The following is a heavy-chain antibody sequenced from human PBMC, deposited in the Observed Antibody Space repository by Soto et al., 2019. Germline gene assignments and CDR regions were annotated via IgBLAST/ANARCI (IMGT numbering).Heavy chain of an antibody. D-gene: IGHD3-3*01. CDR3: ARGRGITIFGVVIPYYYGMDV. CDR1: GYTFTSYD. J-gene: IGHJ6*02. V-gene: IGHV1-8*01. CDR2: MNPNSGNT. Sequence: ASVKVSCKASGYTFTSYDINWVRQATGQGLEWMGWMNPNSGNTGYAQKFQGRVTMTRNTSISTAYMELSSLRSEDTAVYYCARGRGITIFGVVIPYYYGMDVWGQGTTVTVSS.